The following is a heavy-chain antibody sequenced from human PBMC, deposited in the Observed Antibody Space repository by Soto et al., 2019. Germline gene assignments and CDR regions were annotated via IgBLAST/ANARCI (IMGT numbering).Heavy chain of an antibody. D-gene: IGHD3-16*01. CDR1: GGSISSYY. V-gene: IGHV4-59*01. J-gene: IGHJ4*02. CDR2: IYYSGST. CDR3: ARGGGNSYDYVWGSSYYFDY. Sequence: SETLSLTCTVSGGSISSYYWSWIRQPPGKGLEWIGYIYYSGSTNYNPSLKSRVTISVDTSKNQFSLKLSSVTAADTAVYYCARGGGNSYDYVWGSSYYFDYWGQGTLVTVSS.